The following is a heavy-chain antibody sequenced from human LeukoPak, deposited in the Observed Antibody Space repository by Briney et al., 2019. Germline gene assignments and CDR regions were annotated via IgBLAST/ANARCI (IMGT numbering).Heavy chain of an antibody. CDR2: INPNSGGT. D-gene: IGHD6-6*01. CDR3: ARDRVQLLGLNAYYYYGMDV. CDR1: GDTFTGYY. V-gene: IGHV1-2*02. Sequence: ASVKVACKASGDTFTGYYMHWVRQAPGQGLEWMGWINPNSGGTNYAQKFQGRVTMTRDTSISTAYMELSRLRSDDTAVYYCARDRVQLLGLNAYYYYGMDVWGQGTTVTVSS. J-gene: IGHJ6*02.